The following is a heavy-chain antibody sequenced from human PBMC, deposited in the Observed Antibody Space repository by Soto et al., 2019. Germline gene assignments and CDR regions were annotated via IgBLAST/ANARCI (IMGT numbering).Heavy chain of an antibody. Sequence: EVQLVESGGGLVQPGGSLRVSCAASGFTLRSHRIHWVRQAPGKGLEWVSRIDTDGGGTSYADSVKGRFTISTDNAKNAFYMQMSGTRAEDTAVYYWATVLVLWGQGTLVTFAS. CDR2: IDTDGGGT. J-gene: IGHJ4*02. D-gene: IGHD2-8*01. CDR3: ATVLVL. V-gene: IGHV3-74*01. CDR1: GFTLRSHR.